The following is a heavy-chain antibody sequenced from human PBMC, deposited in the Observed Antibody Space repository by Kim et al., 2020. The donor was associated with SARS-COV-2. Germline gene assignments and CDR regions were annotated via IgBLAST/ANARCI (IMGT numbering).Heavy chain of an antibody. D-gene: IGHD3-22*01. CDR3: ARGTWDYYDSSGYRTYYFDY. CDR2: MNTNSGNK. Sequence: ASVKVSCKASGYTFTSYDINWVRQATGQGLEWMGWMNTNSGNKGYAQKFQGRVTMTRNTSISTAYMELSSLRSEDTAVYYCARGTWDYYDSSGYRTYYFDYWGQGTLVTVSS. CDR1: GYTFTSYD. V-gene: IGHV1-8*01. J-gene: IGHJ4*02.